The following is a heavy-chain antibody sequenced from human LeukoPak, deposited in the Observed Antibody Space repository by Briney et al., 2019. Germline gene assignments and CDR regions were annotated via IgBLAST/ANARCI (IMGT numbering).Heavy chain of an antibody. CDR2: ISYSGRT. J-gene: IGHJ4*02. D-gene: IGHD3-22*01. CDR1: GGSTSSSSFY. V-gene: IGHV4-39*01. CDR3: ARLRAYYYDSSGYYNFDF. Sequence: SETLSLTCTVSGGSTSSSSFYWGWVRQPPGKGLECIGRISYSGRTYYNPSLQSRVTISVDTSKNQFSLRLSSVTAADTAVYYCARLRAYYYDSSGYYNFDFWGQGTLVTVSS.